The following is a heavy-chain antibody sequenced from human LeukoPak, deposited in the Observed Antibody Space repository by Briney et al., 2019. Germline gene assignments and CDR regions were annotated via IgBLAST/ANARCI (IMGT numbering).Heavy chain of an antibody. Sequence: SVKVSCKASGGTFSSYAISWVRQAPGQGHEWMGGIIPIFGTANYAQKFQGRVTITADESTSTAYMELSSLRSEDTAVYYCASSLLYGSGNNFDYWGQGTLVTVSS. CDR3: ASSLLYGSGNNFDY. V-gene: IGHV1-69*13. D-gene: IGHD3-10*01. J-gene: IGHJ4*02. CDR2: IIPIFGTA. CDR1: GGTFSSYA.